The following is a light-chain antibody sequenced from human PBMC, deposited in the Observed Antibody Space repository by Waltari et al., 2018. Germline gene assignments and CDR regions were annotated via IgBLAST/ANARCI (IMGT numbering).Light chain of an antibody. CDR1: QNITNF. Sequence: DIQLTQSPSSLSASVGDRISITCRASQNITNFLNWYKHRPGDPPKLVVYGASILQSGVPSRFSAGGSGTHFTLTISSLQPEDLATYYCQQSYSTPRTFGQGTKVEIK. J-gene: IGKJ1*01. V-gene: IGKV1-39*01. CDR2: GAS. CDR3: QQSYSTPRT.